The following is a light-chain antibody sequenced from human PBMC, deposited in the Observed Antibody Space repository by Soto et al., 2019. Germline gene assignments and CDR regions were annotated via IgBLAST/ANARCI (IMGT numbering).Light chain of an antibody. CDR1: SSDVGGYNY. V-gene: IGLV2-8*01. CDR2: EVS. J-gene: IGLJ2*01. CDR3: SSYAGSNSLL. Sequence: QSALTQPPSASGSPGQSVTISCTGTSSDVGGYNYVSWYQQHPDKAPKLMIYEVSKRPSGVPDRFSGSKSGNTASLTVSGLQAEDEADYYGSSYAGSNSLLFGGGTKLTVL.